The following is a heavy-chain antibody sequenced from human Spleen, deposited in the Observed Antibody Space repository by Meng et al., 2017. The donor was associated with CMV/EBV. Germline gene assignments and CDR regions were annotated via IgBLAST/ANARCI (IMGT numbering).Heavy chain of an antibody. CDR1: GGTFRSYA. Sequence: SVKVSCKASGGTFRSYAISWVRQAPGQGLEWMGGIIPIFGTTNYAQKFQGRVTVTTDESTSTAYMELRSLRSEDTAVYYCARAYCGGDCYLELYYYYYGMDVWGQGTTVTVSS. J-gene: IGHJ6*02. D-gene: IGHD2-21*01. CDR2: IIPIFGTT. V-gene: IGHV1-69*05. CDR3: ARAYCGGDCYLELYYYYYGMDV.